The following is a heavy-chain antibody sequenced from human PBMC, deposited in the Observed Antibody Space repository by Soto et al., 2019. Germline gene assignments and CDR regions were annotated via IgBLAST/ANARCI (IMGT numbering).Heavy chain of an antibody. CDR3: ARAGYYYDSSGYYSFFDY. Sequence: QLQLQESGSGLVKPSQTLSLTCAVSGGSISSGGYSWSWIRQPPGKGLEWIGYIYHSGSTYYNPSLKSRVTISVDRSKNQFSLKLSSVTAADTAVYYCARAGYYYDSSGYYSFFDYWGQGTLVTVSS. CDR2: IYHSGST. CDR1: GGSISSGGYS. V-gene: IGHV4-30-2*01. J-gene: IGHJ4*02. D-gene: IGHD3-22*01.